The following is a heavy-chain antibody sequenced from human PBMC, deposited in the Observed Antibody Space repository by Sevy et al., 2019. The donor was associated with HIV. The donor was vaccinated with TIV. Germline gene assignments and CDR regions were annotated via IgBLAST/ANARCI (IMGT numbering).Heavy chain of an antibody. CDR3: ARGSGTYHAFDL. CDR2: IGSDGETT. CDR1: GFPFSSYS. D-gene: IGHD1-26*01. Sequence: GGSLRLSCAASGFPFSSYSFYWVRQAPGKGLEYVSAIGSDGETTLYASSVKGGFTMSRDNSKNTVFLQMGRLRSEDMGVYYCARGSGTYHAFDLWGRGSMVTVSS. J-gene: IGHJ3*01. V-gene: IGHV3-64*01.